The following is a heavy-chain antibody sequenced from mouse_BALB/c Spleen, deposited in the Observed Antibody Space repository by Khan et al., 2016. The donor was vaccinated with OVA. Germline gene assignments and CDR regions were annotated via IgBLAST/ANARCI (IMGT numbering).Heavy chain of an antibody. CDR2: IAPGRGSS. Sequence: DLVKPGASVKLSCKASGYTFTSYWINWIKQRPGQGLEWIGRIAPGRGSSYYNGMFKGKATLTVDTSSSTAYIQLSSLSSEDSAVYFCARENYYGSSRYAMDYWGQGTSVTVSS. D-gene: IGHD1-1*01. CDR1: GYTFTSYW. J-gene: IGHJ4*01. V-gene: IGHV1S41*01. CDR3: ARENYYGSSRYAMDY.